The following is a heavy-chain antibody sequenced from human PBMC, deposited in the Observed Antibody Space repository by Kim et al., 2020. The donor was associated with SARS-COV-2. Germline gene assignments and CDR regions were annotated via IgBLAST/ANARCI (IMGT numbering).Heavy chain of an antibody. V-gene: IGHV4-39*01. Sequence: TYYNPSLKSRITISVDTSKNQFSLNLSSVTAADTAVYYCARHSYDILTYWGQGALVTVSS. D-gene: IGHD3-9*01. J-gene: IGHJ4*02. CDR3: ARHSYDILTY. CDR2: T.